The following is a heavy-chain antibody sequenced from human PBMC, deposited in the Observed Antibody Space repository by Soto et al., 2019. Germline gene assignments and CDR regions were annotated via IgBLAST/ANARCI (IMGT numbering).Heavy chain of an antibody. CDR2: FSWNSGSI. D-gene: IGHD4-17*01. Sequence: GGSLRLSCAASGFTFDDYAMHWVRQAPGKGLEWVSGFSWNSGSIGYADSVKGRFTISRDNAKNSLYLQMNSLRAEDTALYYCAKSTTVTTGSQIFDYWGQGTLVTVS. CDR3: AKSTTVTTGSQIFDY. V-gene: IGHV3-9*01. J-gene: IGHJ4*02. CDR1: GFTFDDYA.